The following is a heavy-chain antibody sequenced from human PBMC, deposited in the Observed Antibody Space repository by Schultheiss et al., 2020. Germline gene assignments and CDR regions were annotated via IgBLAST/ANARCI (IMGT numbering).Heavy chain of an antibody. CDR1: GFTFGDYA. CDR3: AKDRREWELLFLFDY. V-gene: IGHV3-30-3*02. J-gene: IGHJ4*02. Sequence: GGSLGLSCTASGFTFGDYAMSWFRQAPGKGLEWVAVISYDGSNKYYADSVKGRFTISRDNSKNTLYLQMNSLRVEDTAVYYCAKDRREWELLFLFDYWGQGTLVTVSS. D-gene: IGHD1-26*01. CDR2: ISYDGSNK.